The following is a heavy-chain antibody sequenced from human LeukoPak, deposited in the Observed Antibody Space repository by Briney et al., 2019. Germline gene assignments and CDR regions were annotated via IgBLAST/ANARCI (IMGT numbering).Heavy chain of an antibody. CDR2: ISGSGGST. D-gene: IGHD3-10*01. V-gene: IGHV3-23*01. Sequence: QPGGSLRLSCAASGFTFSSYAMSWVRQAPGKGLEWVSAISGSGGSTYYADSVKGRFTISRDNSKNTLYLQMNSLRAEDTAVYYCARGEGLGYGSGNRAFDIWGQGTMVTVSS. CDR3: ARGEGLGYGSGNRAFDI. J-gene: IGHJ3*02. CDR1: GFTFSSYA.